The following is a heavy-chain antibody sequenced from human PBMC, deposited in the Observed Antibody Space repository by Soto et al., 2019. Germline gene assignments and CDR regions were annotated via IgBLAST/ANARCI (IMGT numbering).Heavy chain of an antibody. Sequence: QVQLVQSGAEVKTPGSSVKVSCTASGDTFNFYTLSWVRQAPGQGLEWMVRIIPMLGLSNYAQKFQGRVTRIADKSTSTVYMGLSSLRSEDTALYYCATNYGSGSAHFDNWGQGTLVTVSS. V-gene: IGHV1-69*02. CDR1: GDTFNFYT. J-gene: IGHJ4*02. D-gene: IGHD3-10*01. CDR2: IIPMLGLS. CDR3: ATNYGSGSAHFDN.